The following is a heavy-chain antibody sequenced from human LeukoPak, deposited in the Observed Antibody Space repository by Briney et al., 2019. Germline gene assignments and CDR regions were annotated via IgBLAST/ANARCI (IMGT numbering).Heavy chain of an antibody. CDR3: ARLPSGYSSRGEDY. Sequence: PSETLSLTCTASGDSISSNNCFWGWIRQPPGKGLEWIGSMCYSGSTYYNPSLKSRVTISVDTSKNQFSLKLSSVTAADTAVYYCARLPSGYSSRGEDYWGQGTLVTVSS. D-gene: IGHD6-13*01. CDR2: MCYSGST. V-gene: IGHV4-39*01. CDR1: GDSISSNNCF. J-gene: IGHJ4*02.